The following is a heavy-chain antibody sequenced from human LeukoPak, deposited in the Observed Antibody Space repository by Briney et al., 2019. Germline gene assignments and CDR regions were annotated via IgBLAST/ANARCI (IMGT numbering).Heavy chain of an antibody. D-gene: IGHD4-11*01. CDR2: ISSSSSYI. V-gene: IGHV3-21*01. CDR3: ARQTPLNDYWVPGGAFDI. J-gene: IGHJ3*02. Sequence: PGGSLRLSCAASGFTFSSYSMNWVRQAPGKGLEWVSSISSSSSYIYYADSVKGRFTISRDNAKNSLYLQMNSLRAEDTAVYYCARQTPLNDYWVPGGAFDIWGQGTMVTVSS. CDR1: GFTFSSYS.